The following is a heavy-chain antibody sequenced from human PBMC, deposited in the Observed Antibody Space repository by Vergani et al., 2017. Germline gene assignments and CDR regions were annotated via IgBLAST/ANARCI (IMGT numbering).Heavy chain of an antibody. J-gene: IGHJ4*02. CDR1: GITFSDYA. CDR3: VRDRGLCAGGRCYTEAWDY. Sequence: QVQLVESGGGVVQPGRSLRLSCTVSGITFSDYAFHWVRQAPGKGLEWVAVISYDGSNKYYADSVKGRFTISRDIAKNTLYLQVRSLRLEDTGVYHCVRDRGLCAGGRCYTEAWDYWGQGTPVTVSS. CDR2: ISYDGSNK. D-gene: IGHD2-2*02. V-gene: IGHV3-30-3*01.